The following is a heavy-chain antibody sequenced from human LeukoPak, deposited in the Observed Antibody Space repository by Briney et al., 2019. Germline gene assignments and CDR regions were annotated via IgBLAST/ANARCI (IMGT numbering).Heavy chain of an antibody. Sequence: PGGSLRLSCAASGFTFSSYWMSWVRQAPGKGLEWVANIKQDGSEKYYVDSVKGRFTISRDNAKNSLYLQMNSLRAEDTAVYYCAREGYYYDSSGYYYSGYWGQGTLVTVSS. D-gene: IGHD3-22*01. V-gene: IGHV3-7*01. J-gene: IGHJ4*02. CDR3: AREGYYYDSSGYYYSGY. CDR1: GFTFSSYW. CDR2: IKQDGSEK.